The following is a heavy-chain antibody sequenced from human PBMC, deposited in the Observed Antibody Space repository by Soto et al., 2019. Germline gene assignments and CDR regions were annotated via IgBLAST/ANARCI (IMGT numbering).Heavy chain of an antibody. Sequence: SETLSLTCTVSGGSISSYYWSWIRQPAGKGLEWIGRIYTSGSTNYNPSLKSRVTMSVDTSKNQFSLKLSSVTAADTAVYYCARDGVTTRKYYYYGMDVWGQGTTVTVYS. CDR1: GGSISSYY. V-gene: IGHV4-4*07. D-gene: IGHD3-16*01. CDR3: ARDGVTTRKYYYYGMDV. CDR2: IYTSGST. J-gene: IGHJ6*02.